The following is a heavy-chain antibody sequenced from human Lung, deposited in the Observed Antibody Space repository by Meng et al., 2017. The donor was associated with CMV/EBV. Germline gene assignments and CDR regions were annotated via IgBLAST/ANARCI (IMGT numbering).Heavy chain of an antibody. Sequence: QVHPLQSGPEVENPGVSVRVSCNASGYTFGSYGICCVRQAPGQGLEWMGWFVNYVDTYPAPNFQGRVTMTTDTHTNTAFMELRSLTSDDTAVYYCASGTPGRSYCDYWGQGTLVTVSS. D-gene: IGHD2-15*01. CDR3: ASGTPGRSYCDY. CDR1: GYTFGSYG. V-gene: IGHV1-18*01. CDR2: FVNYVDT. J-gene: IGHJ4*02.